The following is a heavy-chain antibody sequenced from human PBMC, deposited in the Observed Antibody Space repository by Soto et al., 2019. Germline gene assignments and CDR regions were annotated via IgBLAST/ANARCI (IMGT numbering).Heavy chain of an antibody. V-gene: IGHV3-64D*08. J-gene: IGHJ4*02. D-gene: IGHD3-22*01. Sequence: GGSLRLSCSASGFTFSSYAMHWVRQAPGKGLEYVSAISSNGGSTYYADSVKGRFTISRDNSKNTLYLQMSSLRAEDTAVYYCVKGDGVHTMIVVVISGSDYWGQGTLVTVSS. CDR2: ISSNGGST. CDR1: GFTFSSYA. CDR3: VKGDGVHTMIVVVISGSDY.